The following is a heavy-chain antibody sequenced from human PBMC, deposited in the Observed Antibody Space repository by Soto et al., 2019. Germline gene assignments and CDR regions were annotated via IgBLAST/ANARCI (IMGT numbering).Heavy chain of an antibody. Sequence: SSETLSLTCTVSGASITYGAYSWSWIRQTPGKGLEWIGYINHLETTFYNPSFESRLTLSIDRTKNQFSLNLKFMSAADRAVYFCARGGGFDSFDYWGQGILVTVSS. D-gene: IGHD3-10*01. V-gene: IGHV4-30-2*01. CDR1: GASITYGAYS. CDR3: ARGGGFDSFDY. J-gene: IGHJ4*02. CDR2: INHLETT.